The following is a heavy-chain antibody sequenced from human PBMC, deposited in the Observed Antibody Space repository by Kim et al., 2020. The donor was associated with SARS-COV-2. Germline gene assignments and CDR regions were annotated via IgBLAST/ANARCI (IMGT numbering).Heavy chain of an antibody. Sequence: IYYADSVKGRFTISRDNAKNSLYLQMNSLRAEDTAVYYCARAISVGLLDYWGQGTLVTVSS. V-gene: IGHV3-48*04. CDR3: ARAISVGLLDY. J-gene: IGHJ4*02. CDR2: I. D-gene: IGHD6-19*01.